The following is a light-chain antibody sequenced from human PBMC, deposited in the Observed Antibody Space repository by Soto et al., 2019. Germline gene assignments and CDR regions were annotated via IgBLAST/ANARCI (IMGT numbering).Light chain of an antibody. CDR1: QTINSY. J-gene: IGKJ5*01. Sequence: DIQMTQSPSSLSASVGDRVSITCRASQTINSYLNWFQQRPGEAPKLLIYTASNLQGGVPSRFSGSGSGTDFTLTISSLQPEDFATYYCQQGSATPFTFGQGTRLEIK. CDR3: QQGSATPFT. CDR2: TAS. V-gene: IGKV1-39*01.